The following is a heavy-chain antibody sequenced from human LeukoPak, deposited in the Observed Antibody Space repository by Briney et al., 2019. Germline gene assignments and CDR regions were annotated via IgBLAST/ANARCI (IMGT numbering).Heavy chain of an antibody. J-gene: IGHJ4*02. CDR2: IKPNTDGGTA. V-gene: IGHV3-15*01. CDR3: ATYPQNRH. Sequence: GGSLRLSCSASKFTFSNAWMSWVRQAPGKGLEWLGRIKPNTDGGTAAYAAPVEDRFTISRDDLKGMLHLQMNSLKIEDTAVYYCATYPQNRHWGQGTLVTVSS. CDR1: KFTFSNAW. D-gene: IGHD2/OR15-2a*01.